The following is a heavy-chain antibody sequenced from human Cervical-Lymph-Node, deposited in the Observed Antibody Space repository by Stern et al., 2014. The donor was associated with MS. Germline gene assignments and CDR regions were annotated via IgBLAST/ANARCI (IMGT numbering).Heavy chain of an antibody. V-gene: IGHV1-2*02. CDR3: ARMAYSNIYYAGLDI. CDR2: IDRDRGGT. D-gene: IGHD6-13*01. Sequence: QVQLVQSGAEVKKPGASVKVSCTAAGYIFTAYYIHWLRQAPGQGLVWLGWIDRDRGGTNYAQKFQGRVTMTRDTSISTAYMELTSPTSDDTAVYYCARMAYSNIYYAGLDIWGQGTMVTVSS. J-gene: IGHJ3*02. CDR1: GYIFTAYY.